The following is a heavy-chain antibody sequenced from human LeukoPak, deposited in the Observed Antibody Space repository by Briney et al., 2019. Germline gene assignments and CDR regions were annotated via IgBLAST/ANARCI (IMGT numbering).Heavy chain of an antibody. D-gene: IGHD6-13*01. CDR3: ARGLGAQQLVRAIDY. CDR2: ISSSGSTI. V-gene: IGHV3-11*01. CDR1: GGSISSYY. J-gene: IGHJ4*02. Sequence: PSETLSLTRTVSGGSISSYYWSWIRQAPGKGLEWVSYISSSGSTIYYADSVKGRFTISRDNAKNSLYLQMNSLRAEDTAVYYCARGLGAQQLVRAIDYWGQGTLVTVSS.